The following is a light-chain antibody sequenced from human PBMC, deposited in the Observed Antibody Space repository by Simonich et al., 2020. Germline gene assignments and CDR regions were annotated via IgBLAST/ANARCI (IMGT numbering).Light chain of an antibody. CDR2: DVS. CDR1: SSDVGGYNY. V-gene: IGLV2-11*01. Sequence: QSALTQPASVSGSPGQSITISCTGTSSDVGGYNYVSWYQQHPGKAPKLIVYDVSKRPSGVPDRFSGSKSGNTASLTISGLQAEDEADYYCCSYAGSYVFGTGTKVTVL. J-gene: IGLJ1*01. CDR3: CSYAGSYV.